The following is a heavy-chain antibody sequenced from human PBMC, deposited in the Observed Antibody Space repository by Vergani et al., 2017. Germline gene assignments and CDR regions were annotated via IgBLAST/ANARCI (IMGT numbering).Heavy chain of an antibody. CDR2: IYNSGNG. Sequence: QMQLQESGPGLVKASETLSLTCTVSGDSIISSSYYWGWIRQPPGKGLEWIGSIYNSGNGDSSSSLKSRVTISADTSTNRFSLRLTSVTAADTAVYYCASGKYYSDSTSHFRGRYFDVWGRGTLVTVPS. V-gene: IGHV4-39*01. J-gene: IGHJ2*01. CDR3: ASGKYYSDSTSHFRGRYFDV. CDR1: GDSIISSSYY. D-gene: IGHD3-16*01.